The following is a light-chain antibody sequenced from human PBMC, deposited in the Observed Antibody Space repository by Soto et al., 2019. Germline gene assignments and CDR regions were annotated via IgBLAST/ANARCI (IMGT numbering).Light chain of an antibody. V-gene: IGKV1-5*01. Sequence: DLQMTQSPPTLSASLGDGVTITCRASQSISTWLAWFQQKPGKAPDLLIYDASSLESGVPSRFSGSGYGTEFTLTISSLQPDDFATYYCQQYNGYLLTFGGGTKVDIK. J-gene: IGKJ4*01. CDR3: QQYNGYLLT. CDR1: QSISTW. CDR2: DAS.